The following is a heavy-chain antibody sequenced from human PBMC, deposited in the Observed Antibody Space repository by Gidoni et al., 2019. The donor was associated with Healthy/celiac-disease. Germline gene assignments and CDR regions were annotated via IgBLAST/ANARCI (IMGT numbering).Heavy chain of an antibody. V-gene: IGHV3-11*01. Sequence: QVQLVESGGGLVKPGGSLRLSCAASGFTFSDYYMSWIRQAPGKGLEWVSYISSSGSTIYYADSVKGRFTISRDNAKNSLYLQMNSLRAEDTAVYYCARSTVYNDYYDSSGYYYPDYWGQGTLVTVSS. D-gene: IGHD3-22*01. CDR3: ARSTVYNDYYDSSGYYYPDY. J-gene: IGHJ4*02. CDR2: ISSSGSTI. CDR1: GFTFSDYY.